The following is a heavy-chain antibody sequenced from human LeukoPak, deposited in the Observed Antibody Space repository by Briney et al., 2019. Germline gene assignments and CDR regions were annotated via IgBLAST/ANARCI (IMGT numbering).Heavy chain of an antibody. CDR2: ICPGDSDT. CDR3: ARPPDSSGFYYFDY. D-gene: IGHD3-22*01. J-gene: IGHJ4*02. CDR1: GYSFTTYC. V-gene: IGHV5-51*01. Sequence: GESLKISCKGSGYSFTTYCIGWVRQMPGKGLEWMGIICPGDSDTRFSPSFRGQVTISADKSISTAYLQWSSLKASDTAMYYCARPPDSSGFYYFDYWGQGTPVTVSS.